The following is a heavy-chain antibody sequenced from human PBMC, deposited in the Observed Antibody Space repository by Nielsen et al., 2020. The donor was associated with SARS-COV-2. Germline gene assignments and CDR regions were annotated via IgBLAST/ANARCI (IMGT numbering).Heavy chain of an antibody. V-gene: IGHV1-3*01. Sequence: ASVKVSCKASGYTFTSYVIHWVRQAPGQSLEWMGWINVGNGNTKFSPKFQGRVTLTRDTSATTAYMELSSLRSEDTAVYYCARGAMVRGVNPVYYFDSWGQGTLVTVSS. CDR1: GYTFTSYV. CDR3: ARGAMVRGVNPVYYFDS. J-gene: IGHJ4*02. CDR2: INVGNGNT. D-gene: IGHD3-10*01.